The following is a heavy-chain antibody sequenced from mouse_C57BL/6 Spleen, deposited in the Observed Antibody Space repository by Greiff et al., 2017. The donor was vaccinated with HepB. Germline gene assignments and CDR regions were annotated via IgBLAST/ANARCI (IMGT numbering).Heavy chain of an antibody. CDR1: GYTFTDYE. CDR3: TKRRGSSFAY. CDR2: IDPETGGT. V-gene: IGHV1-15*01. J-gene: IGHJ3*01. Sequence: VQLQESGAELVRPGASVTLSCKASGYTFTDYEMHWVKQTPVHGLEWIGAIDPETGGTAYNQKFKGKAILTADKSSSTAYMELRSLTSEDSAVYYCTKRRGSSFAYWGQGTLVTVSA. D-gene: IGHD1-3*01.